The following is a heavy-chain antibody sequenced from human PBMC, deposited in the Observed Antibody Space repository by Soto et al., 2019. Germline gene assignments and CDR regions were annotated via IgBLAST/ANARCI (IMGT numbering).Heavy chain of an antibody. V-gene: IGHV3-15*07. CDR1: CFPFSNTW. CDR3: TTANPSHGRGYCSSTSCDRIPYYYYGMDS. J-gene: IGHJ6*02. CDR2: IKRKTDGWTT. D-gene: IGHD2-2*02. Sequence: GGALRHSCAGPCFPFSNTWVNWVRPAPGEGLEWGGRIKRKTDGWTTDYAAPVKGRFTISRDDSKNTLYLQMNSLKTEDTPVYYCTTANPSHGRGYCSSTSCDRIPYYYYGMDSWGQGTTVTVSS.